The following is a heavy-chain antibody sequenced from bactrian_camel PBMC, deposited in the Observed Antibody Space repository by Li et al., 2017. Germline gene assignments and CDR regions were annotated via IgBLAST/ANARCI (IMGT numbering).Heavy chain of an antibody. D-gene: IGHD6*01. CDR2: ITRIHGGT. Sequence: HVQMVESGGGSVQAGGSLKLSCVASGYNYDRNCLGWFRQAPGKEREGVASITRIHGGTAYADSVKGRFIISRDNAKNTLYLQMNSLKPEDTAMYYCAADPFVACGMWAVAGPRSSGAGMEYWGKGTQVTVS. J-gene: IGHJ7*01. CDR1: GYNYDRNC. V-gene: IGHV3S63*01.